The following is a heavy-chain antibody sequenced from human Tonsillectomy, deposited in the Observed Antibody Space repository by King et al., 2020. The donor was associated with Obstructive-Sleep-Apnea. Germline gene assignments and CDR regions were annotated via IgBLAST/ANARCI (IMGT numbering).Heavy chain of an antibody. V-gene: IGHV4-39*07. CDR3: ARMYYFDPSGQMLPPYFDS. CDR2: IYYSGST. CDR1: GDSISSSSYY. D-gene: IGHD3-22*01. J-gene: IGHJ4*02. Sequence: QLQESGPGLVKPSETLSLTCTVSGDSISSSSYYWGWIRQPPGKGLEWIGNIYYSGSTYYNPSLKSRVTISVNTSQNQFSLKLTSVTAAATAIFYCARMYYFDPSGQMLPPYFDSWGQGTLVTVSS.